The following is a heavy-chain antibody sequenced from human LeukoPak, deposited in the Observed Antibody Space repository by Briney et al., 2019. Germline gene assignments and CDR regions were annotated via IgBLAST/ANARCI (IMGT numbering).Heavy chain of an antibody. V-gene: IGHV1-46*01. Sequence: ASVKVSCKASGYTFTSYYMHWVRQAPGQGLEWMGIINPSGGSTSYAQKFQGRVTMTRDMSTSTVYMELSSLRSEDTAVYYCARAGEIFVLMVYAIWTTFDYWGQGTLVTVSS. CDR2: INPSGGST. CDR3: ARAGEIFVLMVYAIWTTFDY. J-gene: IGHJ4*02. CDR1: GYTFTSYY. D-gene: IGHD2-8*01.